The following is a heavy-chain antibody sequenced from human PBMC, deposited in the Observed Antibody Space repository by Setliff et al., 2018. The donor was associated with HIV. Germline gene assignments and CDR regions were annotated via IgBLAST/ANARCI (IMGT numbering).Heavy chain of an antibody. CDR2: LSSDGSKK. Sequence: QAGGSLRLSCVASGFNFSTFAMHWVRQAPGKGPEWLAVLSSDGSKKYYAESVKGRSTISRDTSKNTLYLQVDSLRPNDTAAYYCARDFFSGWYAGYFQYWGQGALVTVSS. CDR1: GFNFSTFA. D-gene: IGHD6-19*01. CDR3: ARDFFSGWYAGYFQY. J-gene: IGHJ1*01. V-gene: IGHV3-30*16.